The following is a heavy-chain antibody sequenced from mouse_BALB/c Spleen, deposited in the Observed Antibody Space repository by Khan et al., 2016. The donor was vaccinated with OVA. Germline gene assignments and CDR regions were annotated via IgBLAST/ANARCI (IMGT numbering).Heavy chain of an antibody. V-gene: IGHV5-15*02. CDR1: GFTFSDYG. J-gene: IGHJ4*01. CDR3: ARSWAMDY. Sequence: EVELVESGGGLVQPGGSRKLSCAASGFTFSDYGLAWVRQAPGKGPEWVAFISSLAYSIYYADTVKGRFTISRENAKNTLYLEMSRLRTEETAMYYCARSWAMDYWGQGTSVTVSS. CDR2: ISSLAYSI.